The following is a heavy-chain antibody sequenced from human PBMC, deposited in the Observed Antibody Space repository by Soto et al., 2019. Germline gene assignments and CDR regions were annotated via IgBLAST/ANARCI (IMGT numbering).Heavy chain of an antibody. V-gene: IGHV3-30*18. Sequence: AGGSLRLSCAASGFTFSSYGMHWVRQAPGKGLEWVAVISYDGSNKYYADSVKGRFTISRDNSKNTLYLQMNSLRAEDTAVYYCAKDHSSWFPDYWGQGTLVTVSS. CDR1: GFTFSSYG. CDR3: AKDHSSWFPDY. J-gene: IGHJ4*02. D-gene: IGHD6-13*01. CDR2: ISYDGSNK.